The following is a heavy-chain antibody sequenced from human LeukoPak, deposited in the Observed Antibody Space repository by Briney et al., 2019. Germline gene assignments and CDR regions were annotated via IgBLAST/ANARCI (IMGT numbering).Heavy chain of an antibody. CDR2: ISYDGSNK. Sequence: PGGSLRLSCAASGFTFSSYGMHWVRQAPGKGLEWVAVISYDGSNKYYADSVKGRFTISRDNSKNTLYLQMNSLRAEDTAVYYCAKDSILGYSGYDPGYYFDYWGQGTLVTVSS. J-gene: IGHJ4*02. V-gene: IGHV3-30*18. CDR3: AKDSILGYSGYDPGYYFDY. CDR1: GFTFSSYG. D-gene: IGHD5-12*01.